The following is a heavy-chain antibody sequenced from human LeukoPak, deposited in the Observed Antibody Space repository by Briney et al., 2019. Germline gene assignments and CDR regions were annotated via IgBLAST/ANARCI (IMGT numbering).Heavy chain of an antibody. V-gene: IGHV3-66*01. Sequence: PGGSLRLSCAASGFTVSSNYMSWVRQAPGKGLEWVSVIYSGGSTYYADSVKGRFTISRDNSKNTLYLQMNSLRAEDTAVYYCARAGDTAMVHRYYYYCMDVWGKGTPVTVSS. CDR2: IYSGGST. CDR1: GFTVSSNY. CDR3: ARAGDTAMVHRYYYYCMDV. D-gene: IGHD5-18*01. J-gene: IGHJ6*03.